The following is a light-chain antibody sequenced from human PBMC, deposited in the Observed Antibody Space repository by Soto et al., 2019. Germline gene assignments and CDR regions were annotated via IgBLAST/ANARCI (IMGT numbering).Light chain of an antibody. V-gene: IGLV2-8*01. CDR2: EVS. J-gene: IGLJ2*01. CDR3: SSYAGSNNLL. Sequence: QSALTQPPSASGSPGQSVTISCTGTSSDVGGYNYVSWYRQHPGKAPKLMIYEVSKRPSGVPDRFSGSKSGNTASLTVSGLQAEDEADYYCSSYAGSNNLLFGGGTQLTVL. CDR1: SSDVGGYNY.